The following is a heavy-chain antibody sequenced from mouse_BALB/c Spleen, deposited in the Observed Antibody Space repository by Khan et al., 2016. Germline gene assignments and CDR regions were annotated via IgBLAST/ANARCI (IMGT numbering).Heavy chain of an antibody. V-gene: IGHV14-4*02. CDR1: VFNIKDYY. CDR2: IDPENGDT. Sequence: VQLKQSGAELVRSGASVKLSCTASVFNIKDYYMHWVKQRPEQGLEWIGWIDPENGDTEYAPKFQGKATMTADTSSNAAYLQFSSLTSEDSAVYYCNASYDGSDVSFDYWGQGTTLTVSS. D-gene: IGHD1-1*01. J-gene: IGHJ2*01. CDR3: NASYDGSDVSFDY.